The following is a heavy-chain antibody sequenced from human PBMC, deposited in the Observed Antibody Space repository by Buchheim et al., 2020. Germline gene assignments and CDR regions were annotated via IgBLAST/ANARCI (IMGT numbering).Heavy chain of an antibody. CDR1: GFTFPNYW. CDR2: IKQDGSEQ. J-gene: IGHJ4*02. V-gene: IGHV3-7*03. D-gene: IGHD2-21*01. CDR3: ARVGGYSGWTEFYFDS. Sequence: DVQLVESGGGLVQPGGSLRLSCAASGFTFPNYWMTWVRQAPGKGLEWVAKIKQDGSEQYYVDSVKGRFTISRDNAKNSLLLQMNSLRAEDTAVYYCARVGGYSGWTEFYFDSWGQGTL.